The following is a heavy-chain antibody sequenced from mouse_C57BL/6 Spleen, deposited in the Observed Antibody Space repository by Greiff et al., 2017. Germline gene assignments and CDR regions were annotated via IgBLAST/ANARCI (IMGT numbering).Heavy chain of an antibody. V-gene: IGHV1-55*01. D-gene: IGHD2-1*01. Sequence: QVQLQQPGAELVKPGASVKMSCKASGYTFTSYWITWVKQRPGQGLEWIGDIYPGSGSTNYNEKFKSKATLTVDTASSTAYMQLSSLTSEAAAVYYCAREKTGNYVYFDYWGQGTTLTVSS. CDR2: IYPGSGST. CDR3: AREKTGNYVYFDY. J-gene: IGHJ2*01. CDR1: GYTFTSYW.